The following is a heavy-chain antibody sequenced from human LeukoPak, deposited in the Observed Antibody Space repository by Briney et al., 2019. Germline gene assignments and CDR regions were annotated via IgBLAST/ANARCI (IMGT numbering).Heavy chain of an antibody. CDR3: ARHRGSGSPYFDY. J-gene: IGHJ4*02. Sequence: SVKVSCKASGGTFSSYAISWVRQAPGQGLEWMGGIIPIFGTANYAQKFQGRVTITTDESTSTAYMELSSLRTEDTAVYYCARHRGSGSPYFDYWGQGTLVTVSS. CDR2: IIPIFGTA. CDR1: GGTFSSYA. D-gene: IGHD3-10*01. V-gene: IGHV1-69*05.